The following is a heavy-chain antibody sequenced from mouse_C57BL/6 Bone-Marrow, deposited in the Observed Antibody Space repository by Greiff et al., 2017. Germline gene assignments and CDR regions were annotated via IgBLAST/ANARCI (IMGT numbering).Heavy chain of an antibody. V-gene: IGHV1-69*01. Sequence: QVQLQQPGAELVMPGASVKLSCKASGYTFTSSWMHWVKPRPGQGLEWIGEIDPSDSYTNYNQKFKGKSTLTVDKSSSTAYMQLSSLTSEDSAVYYCARSMGYGRALYYFDYWGQGTTLTVSS. CDR1: GYTFTSSW. CDR3: ARSMGYGRALYYFDY. J-gene: IGHJ2*01. D-gene: IGHD1-1*01. CDR2: IDPSDSYT.